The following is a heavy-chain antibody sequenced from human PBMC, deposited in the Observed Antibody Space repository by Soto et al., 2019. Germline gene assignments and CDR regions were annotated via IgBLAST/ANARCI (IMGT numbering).Heavy chain of an antibody. V-gene: IGHV3-23*01. CDR1: GFAFSNSP. CDR2: ISGSGTTT. Sequence: EVQLLEAGGGLVQPGGSLRLSCAASGFAFSNSPMNWVRQAPGKGLEWVSTISGSGTTTYYADSVQGRFTISRDNFRNPLYLEMHSLRADATAVYHCSTENVIFGVDRPYSWFDPWCQGTLVTVSS. CDR3: STENVIFGVDRPYSWFDP. D-gene: IGHD3-3*01. J-gene: IGHJ5*02.